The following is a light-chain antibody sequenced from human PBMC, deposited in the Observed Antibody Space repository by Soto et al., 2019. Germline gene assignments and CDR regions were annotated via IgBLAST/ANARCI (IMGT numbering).Light chain of an antibody. CDR3: QHYYRYPRT. V-gene: IGKV1-6*01. CDR1: RDTGSD. Sequence: ATHMAQSPSSLSASVGDRGTITCRASRDTGSDLSWYQQKPGKAPTLLIYAASTLQSGVPSRPSRTGSGTDATHTISCLQSEDFATYYCQHYYRYPRTFGPGTKGDIK. J-gene: IGKJ1*01. CDR2: AAS.